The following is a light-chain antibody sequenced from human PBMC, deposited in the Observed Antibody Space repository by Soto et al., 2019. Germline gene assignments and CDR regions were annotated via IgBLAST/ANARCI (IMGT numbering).Light chain of an antibody. CDR1: QNVATN. CDR3: HQATSGLRT. Sequence: IVMTQSPVTLSMSPGDRATLSCRASQNVATNVAWYQQKPGQAPRLLIYGASIRATGVPARFSGSGSGTEFTLTIDSLQSEDSALFYCHQATSGLRTFGRGTRVEV. V-gene: IGKV3-15*01. J-gene: IGKJ1*01. CDR2: GAS.